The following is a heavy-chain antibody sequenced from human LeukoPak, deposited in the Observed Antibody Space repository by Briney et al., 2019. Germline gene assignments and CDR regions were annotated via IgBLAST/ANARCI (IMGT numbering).Heavy chain of an antibody. Sequence: GASVKVSCKASGGTFSSYAISWVRQAPGQGLEWMGGIIPIFGTANYAQKFQGRVTITADESTSTAYMELSSLRSEDTAVYYCARVNSGSYYKGGYYFDYWGQGTLVTVSS. V-gene: IGHV1-69*13. CDR1: GGTFSSYA. D-gene: IGHD1-26*01. J-gene: IGHJ4*02. CDR3: ARVNSGSYYKGGYYFDY. CDR2: IIPIFGTA.